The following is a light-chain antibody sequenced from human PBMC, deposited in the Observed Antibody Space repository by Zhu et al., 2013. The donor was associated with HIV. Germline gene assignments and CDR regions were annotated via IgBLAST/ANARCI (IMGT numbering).Light chain of an antibody. CDR2: STS. V-gene: IGKV3-20*01. CDR3: QQYGNSPLT. Sequence: DIVLTQSPGTLSLSPGERATLSCRANQSVSNTYLAWYQQNPGQAPRLLIYSTSIRATGIPDRFSASGSGTDFTLTISRLEPEDFAVYYCQQYGNSPLTFGGGTTVEIK. J-gene: IGKJ4*01. CDR1: QSVSNTY.